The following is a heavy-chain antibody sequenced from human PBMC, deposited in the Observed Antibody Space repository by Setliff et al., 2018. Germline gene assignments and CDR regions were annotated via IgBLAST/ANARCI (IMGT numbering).Heavy chain of an antibody. V-gene: IGHV1-46*04. D-gene: IGHD2-21*01. CDR3: ARGGEYCDGVSCFSYNWFDM. CDR1: GYTFTNYG. J-gene: IGHJ5*02. Sequence: GASVKVSCKASGYTFTNYGINWVRQAPGQGLGWMGLINVSGGSASYEQKLQGRVTITMDTPATTVYMEVTSLRSEDTAVYYCARGGEYCDGVSCFSYNWFDMWGQGTLVTVSS. CDR2: INVSGGSA.